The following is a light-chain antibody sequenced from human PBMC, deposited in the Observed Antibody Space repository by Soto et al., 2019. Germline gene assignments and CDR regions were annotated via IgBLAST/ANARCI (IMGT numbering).Light chain of an antibody. CDR3: AAWDDSLNGPV. J-gene: IGLJ2*01. V-gene: IGLV1-44*01. CDR2: SHN. CDR1: NSNVGDNT. Sequence: QSVLTQPPSASGTPGQTVTISCSGSNSNVGDNTVNWYQQLPGAAPKLLIYSHNQRPSGVPDRFSGSKSGTSASLAISGLQSEDEADYYCAAWDDSLNGPVFGGGTKVTVL.